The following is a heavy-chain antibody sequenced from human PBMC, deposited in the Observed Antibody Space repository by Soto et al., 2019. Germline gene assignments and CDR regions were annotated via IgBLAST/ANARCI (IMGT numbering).Heavy chain of an antibody. D-gene: IGHD4-17*01. CDR3: ARLSRDYGDYDYYYYGMDV. CDR2: AHHSGRT. Sequence: SETLSLTCTVSGGSMTSSNWWNWVRQSPGKGMEWIGEAHHSGRTNYNPSLKSRVTISVDTSKNQFSLKLSSVTAADTAVYYCARLSRDYGDYDYYYYGMDVWGQGTTVTVSS. V-gene: IGHV4-4*02. CDR1: GGSMTSSNW. J-gene: IGHJ6*02.